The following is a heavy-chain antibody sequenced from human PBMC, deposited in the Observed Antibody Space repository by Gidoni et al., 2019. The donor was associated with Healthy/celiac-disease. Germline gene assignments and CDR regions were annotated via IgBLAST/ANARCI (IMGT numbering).Heavy chain of an antibody. V-gene: IGHV4-59*01. D-gene: IGHD3-3*01. Sequence: QVQLQESGPGLVKPSETLSLTCTVPGGSISSYYWRWIRQPPGKGLEWLGYIYYSGSTNYNPSLKSRVTISVDTSKNQFSLKLSSVTAADTAVYYCARFGVVSRSYWFDPWGQGTLVTVSS. J-gene: IGHJ5*02. CDR1: GGSISSYY. CDR2: IYYSGST. CDR3: ARFGVVSRSYWFDP.